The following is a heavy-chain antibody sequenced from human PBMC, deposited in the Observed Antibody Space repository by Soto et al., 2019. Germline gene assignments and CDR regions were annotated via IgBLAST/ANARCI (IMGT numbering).Heavy chain of an antibody. D-gene: IGHD2-21*02. CDR1: GYSFTSYW. J-gene: IGHJ1*01. V-gene: IGHV5-51*01. CDR3: ARRMGIARGGDRSFHY. CDR2: IYPGDSDT. Sequence: GEALKISCKGSGYSFTSYWIGWVRQSPGEGLEWMGIIYPGDSDTRYSPSCQGQVTISADKSISTAYLQWSSLKASDTAMYYCARRMGIARGGDRSFHYWGQGTMVTVSS.